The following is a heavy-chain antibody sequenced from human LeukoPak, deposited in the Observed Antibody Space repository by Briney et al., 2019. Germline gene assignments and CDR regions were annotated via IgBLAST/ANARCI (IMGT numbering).Heavy chain of an antibody. V-gene: IGHV3-74*01. J-gene: IGHJ4*02. D-gene: IGHD6-19*01. CDR3: ARLRAVATTNDY. Sequence: GGSLRLSCAASGFTFSSYWMHWVRQAPGKGLVWVSRINSDGSSTSYANSVKGRFTISRDNAKNTLYLQMNSLRAEDTAVYYCARLRAVATTNDYWGQGTLVTVSS. CDR1: GFTFSSYW. CDR2: INSDGSST.